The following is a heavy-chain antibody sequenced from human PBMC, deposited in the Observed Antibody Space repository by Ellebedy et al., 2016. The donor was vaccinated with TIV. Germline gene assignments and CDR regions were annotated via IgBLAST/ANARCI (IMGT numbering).Heavy chain of an antibody. V-gene: IGHV4-4*07. CDR1: GGSISSYY. CDR3: ARGGYCSGGSCYSEWFDP. Sequence: SETLSLTCTVSGGSISSYYWSWIRQPAGNKLEWIGRIYTSGSTNYNPSLKSRVTMSLDTSKNQFSLNLTSVTAADTAVYYCARGGYCSGGSCYSEWFDPWGQGTLVTVSS. CDR2: IYTSGST. J-gene: IGHJ5*02. D-gene: IGHD2-15*01.